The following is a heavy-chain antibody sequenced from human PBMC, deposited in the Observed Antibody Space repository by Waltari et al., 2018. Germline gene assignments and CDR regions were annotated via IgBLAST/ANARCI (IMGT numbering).Heavy chain of an antibody. J-gene: IGHJ4*02. D-gene: IGHD3-22*01. CDR1: GGSISSSSYY. CDR3: ARLDSSGYLPLIDY. V-gene: IGHV4-39*01. Sequence: QLQLQESGPGLVKPSETLSLTCTVSGGSISSSSYYWGWIRQPPGKGLEWIGSIYYSGSTYYNPSLKSRVTISVDTSKNQFSLKLSSVTAADTAVYYCARLDSSGYLPLIDYWGQGTLVTVSS. CDR2: IYYSGST.